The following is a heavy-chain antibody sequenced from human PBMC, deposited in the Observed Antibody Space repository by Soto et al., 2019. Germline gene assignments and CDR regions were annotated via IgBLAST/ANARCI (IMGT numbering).Heavy chain of an antibody. Sequence: PSETLSLTCAVYGGSFSGYYWSWIRQPPGKGLEWIGEINHSGSTNYNPSLKSRVTISVDTSKNQFSLKLSSVTAADTAVYYCARDITMVRGVSNWFDPWGQGTLVTSPQ. J-gene: IGHJ5*02. D-gene: IGHD3-10*01. CDR2: INHSGST. CDR3: ARDITMVRGVSNWFDP. CDR1: GGSFSGYY. V-gene: IGHV4-34*01.